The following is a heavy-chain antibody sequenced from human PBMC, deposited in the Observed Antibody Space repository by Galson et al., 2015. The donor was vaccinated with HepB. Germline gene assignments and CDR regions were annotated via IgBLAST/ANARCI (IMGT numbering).Heavy chain of an antibody. J-gene: IGHJ6*02. CDR2: IYYTGNT. D-gene: IGHD1-1*01. CDR1: GDSLSSSNSF. V-gene: IGHV4-39*02. CDR3: ARATTETLTYGMDV. Sequence: ETLSLTCSVSGDSLSSSNSFWVWVRQPPGKGLEWIASIYYTGNTYYNPSLKSRVTISVDAPKIHFSLKLSSVTAADTAVYYCARATTETLTYGMDVWGQGTTVTVSS.